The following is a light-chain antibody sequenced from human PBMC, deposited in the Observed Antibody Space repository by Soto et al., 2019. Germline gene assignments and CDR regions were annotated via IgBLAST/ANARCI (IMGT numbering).Light chain of an antibody. J-gene: IGLJ1*01. CDR3: SSFALSNSFA. V-gene: IGLV2-8*01. CDR2: EVN. Sequence: QSALTQPPSTSGSPGQSVTISCTGTNNDVGGYNYVSWYQQHLGKAPKLMIYEVNKRPSGVPGRFSGSKSGNTASLTVSGLQAEDEADYYCSSFALSNSFAFGPGTKVPV. CDR1: NNDVGGYNY.